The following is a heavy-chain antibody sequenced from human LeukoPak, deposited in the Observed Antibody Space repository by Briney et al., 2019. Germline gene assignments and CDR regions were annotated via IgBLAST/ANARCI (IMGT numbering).Heavy chain of an antibody. CDR3: VRRRNYYYMDV. Sequence: SETLSLTCTVSGYSISRNYYWGWIRQPPGKGLPWIGSISHSGSSFYNPSLKSRVTVSLDTSKNQFSLKLSSVTAADTAVYYCVRRRNYYYMDVWGRGTTVTVSS. V-gene: IGHV4-38-2*02. CDR1: GYSISRNYY. J-gene: IGHJ6*03. D-gene: IGHD6-25*01. CDR2: ISHSGSS.